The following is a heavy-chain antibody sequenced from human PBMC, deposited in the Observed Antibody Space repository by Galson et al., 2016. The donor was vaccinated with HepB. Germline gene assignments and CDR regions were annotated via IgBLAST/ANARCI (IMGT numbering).Heavy chain of an antibody. Sequence: PALVKPTQTLTLTCTFSGFSLSPSEVAVGWIRQPPGKALEWLALIYWDDDKRYNASLKSRLTVNKDTSKNQVVLKMTNMDPVDTGTYYYAHSLSTVGGFDPWGQGTLVTVSS. V-gene: IGHV2-5*02. J-gene: IGHJ5*02. CDR1: GFSLSPSEVA. D-gene: IGHD1-26*01. CDR2: IYWDDDK. CDR3: AHSLSTVGGFDP.